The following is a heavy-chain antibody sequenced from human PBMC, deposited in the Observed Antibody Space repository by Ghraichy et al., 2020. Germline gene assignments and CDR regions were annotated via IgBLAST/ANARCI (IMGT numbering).Heavy chain of an antibody. CDR2: TYYRSTLGV. CDR1: VDTLSNKSAA. Sequence: SQTLSLTCAVFVDTLSNKSAAWNWIRQSPSRGLEWLGRTYYRSTLGVDYAVSMSGRATISPDTSKNQFSFHLQSVTLEDTALYFCARDWLWGFDYWGQGILVTFSS. V-gene: IGHV6-1*01. CDR3: ARDWLWGFDY. D-gene: IGHD7-27*01. J-gene: IGHJ4*02.